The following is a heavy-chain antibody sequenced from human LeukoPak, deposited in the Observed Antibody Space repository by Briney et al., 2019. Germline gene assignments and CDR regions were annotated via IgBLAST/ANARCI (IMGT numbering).Heavy chain of an antibody. CDR1: GGSISSYY. Sequence: SSETLSLTCTVSGGSISSYYWSWIRQPPGKGLEWIGYIYYSGRTTYNPSLTSPVTISVDTSKNQFSLKLSSVTAADTAVYYWARPHRDSSGWRDAFDIWGQGTMVTVSS. V-gene: IGHV4-59*08. D-gene: IGHD6-19*01. J-gene: IGHJ3*02. CDR3: ARPHRDSSGWRDAFDI. CDR2: IYYSGRT.